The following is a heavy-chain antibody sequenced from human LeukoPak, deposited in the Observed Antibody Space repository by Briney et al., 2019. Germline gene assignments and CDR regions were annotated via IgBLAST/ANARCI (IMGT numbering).Heavy chain of an antibody. CDR2: TSGSGGGT. Sequence: PTGGSLRLSCAVSGFTFNNNAMSWVRQAPGKGLEWVSTTSGSGGGTYHADSVKGRFTISRDNSKNTVYLQMNSLRAEDTAVYYCAKDHFLGWGQGTLVTVSS. D-gene: IGHD3-3*02. V-gene: IGHV3-23*01. J-gene: IGHJ4*02. CDR3: AKDHFLG. CDR1: GFTFNNNA.